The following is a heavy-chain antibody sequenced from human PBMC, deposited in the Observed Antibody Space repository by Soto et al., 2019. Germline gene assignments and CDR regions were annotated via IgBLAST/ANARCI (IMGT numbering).Heavy chain of an antibody. Sequence: GGSLRLSCAASGFTFDDYAMHWVRQAPGKGLEWVSLISGDGGSTYYADSVKGRFAISRDNSKNSLYLQMNSLRTEDTALYYCAKDIGYSYGYYYYYGMDVWGQGTTVTVSS. V-gene: IGHV3-43*02. CDR3: AKDIGYSYGYYYYYGMDV. D-gene: IGHD5-18*01. J-gene: IGHJ6*02. CDR1: GFTFDDYA. CDR2: ISGDGGST.